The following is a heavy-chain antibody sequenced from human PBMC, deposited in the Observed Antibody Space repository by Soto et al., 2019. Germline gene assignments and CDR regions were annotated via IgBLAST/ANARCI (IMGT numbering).Heavy chain of an antibody. J-gene: IGHJ4*02. V-gene: IGHV1-69*12. CDR2: FIPIFGTA. Sequence: QVQLVQSGAEVKKPGSSVKVSCTASGGTFSSYAISWVRQAPGQGLEWMGGFIPIFGTANYAQKFQGRVTITADESTRAVYMGLSSLRSEDTAVYYCARSEITIFGVVDVDYWGQGSLGTVSS. CDR3: ARSEITIFGVVDVDY. D-gene: IGHD3-3*01. CDR1: GGTFSSYA.